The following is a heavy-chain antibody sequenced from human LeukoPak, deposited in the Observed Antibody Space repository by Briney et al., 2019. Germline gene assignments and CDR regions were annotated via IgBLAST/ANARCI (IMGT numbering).Heavy chain of an antibody. CDR2: IYYSGST. CDR3: ARVGYTSSWYSAFDY. D-gene: IGHD6-13*01. J-gene: IGHJ4*02. CDR1: GGSISSGDYY. Sequence: SETLSLTCTVSGGSISSGDYYWSWIRQPPGEGLEWIGYIYYSGSTYYNPSLKSRIIMSVDTSNNQFSLKLSSLTAADTAVYYCARVGYTSSWYSAFDYWGQGTLVTVSS. V-gene: IGHV4-30-4*01.